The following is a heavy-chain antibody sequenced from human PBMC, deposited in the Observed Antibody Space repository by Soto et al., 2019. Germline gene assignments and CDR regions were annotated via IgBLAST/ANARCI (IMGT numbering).Heavy chain of an antibody. Sequence: MRLAWTASEFSISNYMSWVRQAPGKGLEWVSVIYSGGSTYYADSVKGRFTISRDNSKNTLYLQMNSLRAEDTAVYYCARGLIAAPYYFDHWGQGTLVTVSS. CDR1: EFSISNY. CDR2: IYSGGST. V-gene: IGHV3-53*01. J-gene: IGHJ4*02. D-gene: IGHD6-13*01. CDR3: ARGLIAAPYYFDH.